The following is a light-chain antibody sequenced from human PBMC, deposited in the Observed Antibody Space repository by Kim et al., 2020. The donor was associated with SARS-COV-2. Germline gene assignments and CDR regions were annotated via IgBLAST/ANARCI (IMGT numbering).Light chain of an antibody. CDR1: SLRSYY. V-gene: IGLV3-19*01. J-gene: IGLJ3*02. CDR3: NSRDSIGNLCV. CDR2: GKT. Sequence: SSELTQDPAVSVALGQTVRIACQGDSLRSYYASWYQQKPGQAPVIVIYGKTNLPPGIPDRFSGSSSGNTASLTITGAQAEDEADYYCNSRDSIGNLCVFG.